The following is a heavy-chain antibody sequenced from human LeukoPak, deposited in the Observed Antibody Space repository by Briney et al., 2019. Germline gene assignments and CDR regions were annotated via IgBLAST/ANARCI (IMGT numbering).Heavy chain of an antibody. J-gene: IGHJ4*02. V-gene: IGHV4-39*01. D-gene: IGHD6-13*01. CDR2: IYYSGST. CDR1: GGSISSSSYY. Sequence: SETLSLTCTVSGGSISSSSYYWGWLRQPPGKGLVWIGSIYYSGSTYYNPSLKSRVIISVDTSKNQFSLKLSPVTAADTAVYYCARHVKLAAGPMYWGQGTLITVSS. CDR3: ARHVKLAAGPMY.